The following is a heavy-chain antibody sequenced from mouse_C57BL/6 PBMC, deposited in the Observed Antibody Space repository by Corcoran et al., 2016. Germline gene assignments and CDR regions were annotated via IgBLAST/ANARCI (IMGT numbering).Heavy chain of an antibody. CDR2: INPNNGGT. V-gene: IGHV1-26*01. CDR3: ARLNYGSREFYWYFYV. CDR1: GYTFTDYY. J-gene: IGHJ1*03. Sequence: EVQLQQSGPELVKPGASVKISCKASGYTFTDYYMNWVKQSHGKSLEWIGDINPNNGGTSYNQKFKGKATLTVDKSSSTAYMELRSLTSEDSAVYYCARLNYGSREFYWYFYVWGTGTTVTVSS. D-gene: IGHD1-1*01.